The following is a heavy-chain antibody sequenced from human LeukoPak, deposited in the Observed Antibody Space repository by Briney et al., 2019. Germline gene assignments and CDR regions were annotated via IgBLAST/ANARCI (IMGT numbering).Heavy chain of an antibody. D-gene: IGHD6-6*01. CDR3: ARDRPNMEV. V-gene: IGHV1-2*02. CDR1: RYTFTGYY. J-gene: IGHJ6*03. CDR2: INPNSGGT. Sequence: ASVKVSFKASRYTFTGYYMHWVRQAPGQGLEWMGCINPNSGGTNYAQKFQGKVTMTRDTSISTAYMELNRLRSHDAAVYYCARDRPNMEVWGKGTTVTVSS.